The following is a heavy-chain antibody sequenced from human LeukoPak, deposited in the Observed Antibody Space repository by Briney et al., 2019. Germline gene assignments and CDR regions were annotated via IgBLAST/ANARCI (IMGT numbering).Heavy chain of an antibody. V-gene: IGHV4-34*01. Sequence: SETLSLTCAVYGGSFSGYYWSWIRQPPGKGLEWIGEINHSGSTNYNPSLKSRATISVDTSKNQFSLKLSSVTAADTAVYYCARGIRPNYYDSSVGSFFDYWGQGTLVTVSS. CDR3: ARGIRPNYYDSSVGSFFDY. J-gene: IGHJ4*02. CDR2: INHSGST. D-gene: IGHD3-22*01. CDR1: GGSFSGYY.